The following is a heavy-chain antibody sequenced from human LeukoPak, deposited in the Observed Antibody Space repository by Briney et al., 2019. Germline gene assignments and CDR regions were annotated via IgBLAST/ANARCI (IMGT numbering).Heavy chain of an antibody. CDR1: GFTFSSYT. D-gene: IGHD5-12*01. CDR3: ARSGYSGHDPAFFDY. Sequence: GGSLRLSCAASGFTFSSYTMNWVRQAPGKGLEWVSSISSRSYIYYADSVKGRFTTSRDNGKNSLYLQMNSLRAEDTAVYYCARSGYSGHDPAFFDYWGQGTLVTVSS. CDR2: ISSRSYI. J-gene: IGHJ4*02. V-gene: IGHV3-21*06.